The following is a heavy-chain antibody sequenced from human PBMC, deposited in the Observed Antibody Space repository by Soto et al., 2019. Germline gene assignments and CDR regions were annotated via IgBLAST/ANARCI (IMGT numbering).Heavy chain of an antibody. D-gene: IGHD3-22*01. J-gene: IGHJ4*02. CDR3: ARHENSYENSGFYRPHFDY. CDR1: GYTFTSYG. CDR2: ISAYNGNT. Sequence: AASVKVSCKASGYTFTSYGISWVRQAPGQGLEWMGWISAYNGNTNYAQKLQGRVTMTTDTSTSTAYMELRSLRSDDTAVYYCARHENSYENSGFYRPHFDYWGQGALVTVSS. V-gene: IGHV1-18*01.